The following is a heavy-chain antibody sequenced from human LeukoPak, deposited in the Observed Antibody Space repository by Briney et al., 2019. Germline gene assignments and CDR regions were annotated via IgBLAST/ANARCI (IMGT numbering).Heavy chain of an antibody. V-gene: IGHV4-59*01. CDR2: VYYSGST. J-gene: IGHJ4*02. CDR3: ARLTSGYYPYYFDH. Sequence: SETLSRTCTVSGDSISTYYWSWIRQLPRKGLDRQGYVYYSGSTDYNPSLKSRVTILVDTSKNQFSLKLSSATAADTAVYYCARLTSGYYPYYFDHWGQGTLVTVSS. CDR1: GDSISTYY. D-gene: IGHD3-22*01.